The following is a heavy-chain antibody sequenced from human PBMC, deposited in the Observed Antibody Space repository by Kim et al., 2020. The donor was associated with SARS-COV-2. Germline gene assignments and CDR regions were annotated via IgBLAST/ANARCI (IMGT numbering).Heavy chain of an antibody. J-gene: IGHJ4*02. Sequence: GGSLRLSCAASGFTFSTYWMSWVRQAPGKGLEWVANIAQDGSEKYYVDSVKGRFTISRDNAKNSLYLQVNSLRADDTAVYYCATDMVHNSLDYWGQGTLVTLSS. V-gene: IGHV3-7*03. CDR3: ATDMVHNSLDY. D-gene: IGHD3-10*01. CDR2: IAQDGSEK. CDR1: GFTFSTYW.